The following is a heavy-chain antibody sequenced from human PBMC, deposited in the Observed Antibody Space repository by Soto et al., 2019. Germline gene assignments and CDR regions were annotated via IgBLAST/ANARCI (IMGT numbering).Heavy chain of an antibody. Sequence: GGSLRLSCAASGFTFSSYGMSWVRQAPGKGLEWVSVISGSGGSTYYADSVKGRFTISRDNSKNTLYLQMNSLRAEDTAVYYSAKGIGSSWTQFDYWGQGTRVTVSS. CDR1: GFTFSSYG. CDR2: ISGSGGST. J-gene: IGHJ4*02. CDR3: AKGIGSSWTQFDY. V-gene: IGHV3-23*01. D-gene: IGHD6-13*01.